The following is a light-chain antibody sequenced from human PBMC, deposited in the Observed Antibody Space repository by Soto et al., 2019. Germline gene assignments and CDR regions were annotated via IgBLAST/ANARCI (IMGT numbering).Light chain of an antibody. CDR2: GAS. J-gene: IGKJ4*01. V-gene: IGKV3-15*01. CDR3: HQYKNWPPIT. Sequence: EIVMTQSAATLSVSPGERATLSCRASQSVSGNLAWYQQKPGQAPRLLIYGASTRATGIPARFSGSGSGTEFTLNISSLKSEDFAVYYCHQYKNWPPITFGGGTKVEIK. CDR1: QSVSGN.